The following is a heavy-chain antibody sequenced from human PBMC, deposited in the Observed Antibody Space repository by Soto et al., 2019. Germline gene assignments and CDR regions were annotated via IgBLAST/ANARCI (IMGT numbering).Heavy chain of an antibody. CDR1: GFTFSSYS. Sequence: GGSLRLSCAASGFTFSSYSMNWVRQAPGKGLEWVSSIGSSSSYIYYADSVKGRFTISRDNAKNSLYLQMNSLRAEDTAVYYCARLRAAGGSYFDYWGQGTLVTVSS. D-gene: IGHD6-13*01. CDR3: ARLRAAGGSYFDY. J-gene: IGHJ4*02. CDR2: IGSSSSYI. V-gene: IGHV3-21*01.